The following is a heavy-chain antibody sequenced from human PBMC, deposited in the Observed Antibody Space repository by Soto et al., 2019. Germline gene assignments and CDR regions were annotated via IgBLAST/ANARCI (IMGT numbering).Heavy chain of an antibody. Sequence: GASVKVSLKASGFTFTRSSVQWLRQARGQRLEWIGWIVVGSGNTNYAQKFQERVTITRDMSTSTAYMELSSLRSEDTAVYYCASVGYYYGSSGYYPYYFGYWGQGTLVTVSS. CDR2: IVVGSGNT. J-gene: IGHJ4*02. V-gene: IGHV1-58*01. CDR1: GFTFTRSS. D-gene: IGHD3-22*01. CDR3: ASVGYYYGSSGYYPYYFGY.